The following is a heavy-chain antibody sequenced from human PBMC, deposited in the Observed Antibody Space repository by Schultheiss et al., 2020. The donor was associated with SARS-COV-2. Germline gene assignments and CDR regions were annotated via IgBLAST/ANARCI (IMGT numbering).Heavy chain of an antibody. CDR2: ISSSGSTI. CDR1: GFTFSSYE. J-gene: IGHJ4*02. V-gene: IGHV3-48*03. Sequence: GESLKISCAASGFTFSSYEMNWVRQAPGKGLEWVSYISSSGSTIYYADSVKGRFTISRDNAKNSLFLQMNSLRAEDTAIYYCAKGQSPSMGRIFDHWGQGALVTVSS. CDR3: AKGQSPSMGRIFDH. D-gene: IGHD2-8*01.